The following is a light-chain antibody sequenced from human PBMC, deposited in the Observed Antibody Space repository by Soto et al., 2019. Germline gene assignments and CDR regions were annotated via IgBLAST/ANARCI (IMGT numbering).Light chain of an antibody. V-gene: IGLV2-8*02. CDR3: SSYAGSNNFFV. J-gene: IGLJ1*01. CDR2: EVS. CDR1: NSDVGGYNY. Sequence: QSELTQPASASRSPGQSVTSTKTGTNSDVGGYNYVSWFQQHPGKAPKFMFHEVSKWPSGVPDRFSGSKSGNTASLTVSGLQAEDEADYFCSSYAGSNNFFVFGTGTKVTVL.